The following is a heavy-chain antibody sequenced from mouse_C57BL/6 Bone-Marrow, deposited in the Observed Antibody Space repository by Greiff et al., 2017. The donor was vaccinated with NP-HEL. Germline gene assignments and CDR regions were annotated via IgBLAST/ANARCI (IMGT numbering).Heavy chain of an antibody. CDR2: IYPRSGNT. V-gene: IGHV1-81*01. CDR3: ARYYYDLYYFDY. CDR1: GYTFTSYG. Sequence: QVQLQQSGAELARPGASVKLSCKASGYTFTSYGISWVKQRTGQGLEWIGEIYPRSGNTYYNEKFKGKATLTADKSSSTAYMELRSLTSEDSAVYFCARYYYDLYYFDYWGQGTTLTVSS. J-gene: IGHJ2*01. D-gene: IGHD2-4*01.